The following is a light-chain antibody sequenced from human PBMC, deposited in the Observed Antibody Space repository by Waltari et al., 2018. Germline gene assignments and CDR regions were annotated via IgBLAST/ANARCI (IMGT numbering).Light chain of an antibody. CDR2: EVS. CDR3: CSYAGSSTLV. CDR1: IRDVGSYTL. J-gene: IGLJ2*01. Sequence: QSALTPPASVSGSPGQSITISCPGTIRDVGSYTLFPWYQQHPGKAPKLMIYEVSKRPSGVSNRFSGSKSGNTASLTISGLQAEDEADYYCCSYAGSSTLVFGGGTKLTVL. V-gene: IGLV2-23*02.